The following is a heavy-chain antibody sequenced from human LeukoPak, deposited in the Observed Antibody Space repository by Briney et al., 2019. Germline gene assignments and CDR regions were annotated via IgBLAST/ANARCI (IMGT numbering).Heavy chain of an antibody. D-gene: IGHD3-10*01. CDR3: VRDGLLWFGGAT. Sequence: AGGSLRLSCAASGFSFSSYWMHWVRQDPEKGLVWVSCLNSDGSITNYADSVKGRFTISRDNTKNTLYLQMNSLRLEDMAVYYCVRDGLLWFGGATWGQGTTVTVSS. CDR1: GFSFSSYW. J-gene: IGHJ3*01. CDR2: LNSDGSIT. V-gene: IGHV3-74*01.